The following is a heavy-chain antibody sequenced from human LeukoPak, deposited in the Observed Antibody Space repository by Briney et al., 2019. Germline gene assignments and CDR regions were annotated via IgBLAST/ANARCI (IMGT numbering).Heavy chain of an antibody. V-gene: IGHV3-11*04. CDR1: GFTFSSYA. CDR3: ASPATTVTTDDAFDI. Sequence: GGSLRLSCAASGFTFSSYAMSWIRQAPGKGLEWVSYISSSGSTIYYADSVKGRFTISRNNAKNSLYLQMNSLRAEDTAVYYCASPATTVTTDDAFDIWGQGTMVTVSS. J-gene: IGHJ3*02. D-gene: IGHD4-17*01. CDR2: ISSSGSTI.